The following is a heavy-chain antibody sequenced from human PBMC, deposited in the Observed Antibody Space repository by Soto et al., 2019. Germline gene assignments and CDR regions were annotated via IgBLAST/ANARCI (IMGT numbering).Heavy chain of an antibody. J-gene: IGHJ4*02. CDR2: ISYDGSNK. CDR3: AKALDDFWSGFDY. D-gene: IGHD3-3*01. Sequence: GGSLRLSCAASGFTFSSYGMHWVRQAPGKGLEWVAVISYDGSNKYYADSVKGRFTISRDNSKNTLYLQMNSLRAEDTAVYYCAKALDDFWSGFDYWGQGTLVTVSS. V-gene: IGHV3-30*18. CDR1: GFTFSSYG.